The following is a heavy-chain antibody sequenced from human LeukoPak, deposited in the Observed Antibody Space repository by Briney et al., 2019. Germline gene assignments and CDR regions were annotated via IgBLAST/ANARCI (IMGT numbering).Heavy chain of an antibody. Sequence: ASVKVSCKASGYTFSSYGISWVRQSPGQGLEWMGWISAYNGNTNYAQKLQGRVTMTTDTSTSTAYMELRSLRSDDTAVYYCARDRAGSEYFQHWGQGTLVTVSS. CDR3: ARDRAGSEYFQH. J-gene: IGHJ1*01. V-gene: IGHV1-18*01. CDR2: ISAYNGNT. D-gene: IGHD1-26*01. CDR1: GYTFSSYG.